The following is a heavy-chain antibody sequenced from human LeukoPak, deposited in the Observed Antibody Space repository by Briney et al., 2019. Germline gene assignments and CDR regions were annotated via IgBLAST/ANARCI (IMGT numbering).Heavy chain of an antibody. V-gene: IGHV3-30*02. CDR3: AKLQSGWSDY. J-gene: IGHJ4*02. CDR2: IRYDGSNE. CDR1: GITFNSYG. D-gene: IGHD6-19*01. Sequence: PGGSLRLSCAASGITFNSYGMHWVRQAPDKGLDWVAFIRYDGSNEYYADSVKGRFTISRDNSKNTLYLQMNSLRADDTAVYYCAKLQSGWSDYWGQGTLVTVSS.